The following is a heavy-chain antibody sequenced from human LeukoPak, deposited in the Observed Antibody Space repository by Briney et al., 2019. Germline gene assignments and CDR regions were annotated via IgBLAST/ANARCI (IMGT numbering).Heavy chain of an antibody. CDR1: GFTLTNAW. V-gene: IGHV3-23*01. CDR3: AKGGYGGDYFDY. J-gene: IGHJ4*02. Sequence: PGGSLRLSCEASGFTLTNAWMIWVRQAPGKGLEWVSAISGSGGSTYYADSVKGRFTISRDNSKNTLYLQMNSLRAEDTAVYYCAKGGYGGDYFDYWGQGTLVTVSS. D-gene: IGHD4-23*01. CDR2: ISGSGGST.